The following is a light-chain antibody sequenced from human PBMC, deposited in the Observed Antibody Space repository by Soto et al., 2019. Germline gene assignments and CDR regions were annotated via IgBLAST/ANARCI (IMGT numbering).Light chain of an antibody. J-gene: IGKJ1*01. V-gene: IGKV1-5*03. CDR2: KAS. Sequence: DIQMTQSPSTLSASVGDRVTITCRASQSISSWLAWYQQKSGKAPKLLIYKASSLESGVPSRFSGSGSGTEFTPTISSLQPDDFATYYCQQYNIYWTFGQGTKVEIK. CDR3: QQYNIYWT. CDR1: QSISSW.